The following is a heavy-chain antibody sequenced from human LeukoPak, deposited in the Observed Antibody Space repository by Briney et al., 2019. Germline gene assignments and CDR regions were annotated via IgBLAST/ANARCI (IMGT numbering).Heavy chain of an antibody. V-gene: IGHV1-8*01. D-gene: IGHD3-22*01. CDR1: SYTFTSYD. CDR2: MNPNSGNT. CDR3: ARVRNYYDSSGYSLGY. Sequence: SVKVSCKASSYTFTSYDINWVRQPTGQGLERMGWMNPNSGNTGYAQKFQGRVTMTRNTSISTAYMELRSLRSEDTAVYYCARVRNYYDSSGYSLGYWGQGTLVTVSS. J-gene: IGHJ4*02.